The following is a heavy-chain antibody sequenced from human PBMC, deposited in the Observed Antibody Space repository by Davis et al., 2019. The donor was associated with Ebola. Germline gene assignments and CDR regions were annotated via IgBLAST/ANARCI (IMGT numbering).Heavy chain of an antibody. D-gene: IGHD6-13*01. Sequence: SETLSLTCTVSGGSISSSSYYWGWIRQPPGKGLEWIGYIYYSGSTNYNPSLKSRVTISVDTSKNQFSLKLSSVTAADTAVYYCARDCVAAAGRWYYYYGMDVWGQGTTVTVSS. CDR1: GGSISSSSYY. V-gene: IGHV4-61*05. CDR2: IYYSGST. CDR3: ARDCVAAAGRWYYYYGMDV. J-gene: IGHJ6*02.